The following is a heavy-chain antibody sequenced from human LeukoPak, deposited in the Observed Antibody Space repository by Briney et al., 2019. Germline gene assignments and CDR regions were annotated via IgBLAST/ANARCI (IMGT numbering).Heavy chain of an antibody. CDR1: GGSISSYY. J-gene: IGHJ5*02. CDR3: ARDRHGSGSAHSFDP. D-gene: IGHD3-10*01. CDR2: IYYSGIT. Sequence: SETLSLTCTVSGGSISSYYWSWIRQPPGKGLEWIAYIYYSGITNYNPSLKSRATISVDTSKSEFSLKLSSVTAADTAVYYCARDRHGSGSAHSFDPWGQGTLVTVSS. V-gene: IGHV4-59*01.